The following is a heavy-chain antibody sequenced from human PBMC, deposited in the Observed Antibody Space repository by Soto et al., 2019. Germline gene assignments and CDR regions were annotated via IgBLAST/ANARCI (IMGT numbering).Heavy chain of an antibody. J-gene: IGHJ5*02. CDR1: GFTFSSYG. CDR2: ISYDGSNK. CDR3: AKNGGSGMFDP. V-gene: IGHV3-30*18. Sequence: QVQLVESGGGVVQPGRSLRLSCAASGFTFSSYGMHWVRQAPGKRLEWVAVISYDGSNKYYADSVKGRFTISRDNSKNTLYLQMNSLRAEDTAVYYCAKNGGSGMFDPWGQGTLVTVSS. D-gene: IGHD3-10*01.